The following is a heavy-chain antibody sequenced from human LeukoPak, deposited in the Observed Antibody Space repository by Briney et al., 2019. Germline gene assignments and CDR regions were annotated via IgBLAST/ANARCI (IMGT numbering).Heavy chain of an antibody. CDR3: ATQGGASSSWCYFDY. CDR1: GYTFTSYD. Sequence: RASVKVSCKASGYTFTSYDINWVRQATGQGLEWMGWMNPNSGNTGYAQEFQGRVTMTRNTSISTAYMELSSLRSEDTAVYYCATQGGASSSWCYFDYWGQGTLVTVSS. CDR2: MNPNSGNT. J-gene: IGHJ4*02. V-gene: IGHV1-8*01. D-gene: IGHD6-13*01.